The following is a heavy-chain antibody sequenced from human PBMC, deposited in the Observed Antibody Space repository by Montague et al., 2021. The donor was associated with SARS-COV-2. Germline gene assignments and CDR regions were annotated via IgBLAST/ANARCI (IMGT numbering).Heavy chain of an antibody. V-gene: IGHV4-39*01. CDR1: GFSLSTSGMC. CDR2: XYHSGST. CDR3: ARAFIAAAGTTSFDY. Sequence: LVKPTQTLTLTCTFSGFSLSTSGMCVSWIRQPPGKGLEWIGEXYHSGSTYYNPSLKSRVTISVDTSKNQFSLRLSSVTAADTAVFYCARAFIAAAGTTSFDYWGQGTLVTVSS. J-gene: IGHJ4*02. D-gene: IGHD6-13*01.